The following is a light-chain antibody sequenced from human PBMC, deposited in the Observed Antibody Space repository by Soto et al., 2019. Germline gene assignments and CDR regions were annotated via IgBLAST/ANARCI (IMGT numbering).Light chain of an antibody. CDR3: CSSGGSPTYV. Sequence: QSVVTQPASVSGSPGQSITVSCTGTSSIVGSYKLVSWYQQHPGKAPKLMIFEVNKRPSGVSNRFSGSKSGNTASLTISGLKIEDEADYYCCSSGGSPTYVFGTGTKVTVL. CDR2: EVN. CDR1: SSIVGSYKL. V-gene: IGLV2-23*02. J-gene: IGLJ1*01.